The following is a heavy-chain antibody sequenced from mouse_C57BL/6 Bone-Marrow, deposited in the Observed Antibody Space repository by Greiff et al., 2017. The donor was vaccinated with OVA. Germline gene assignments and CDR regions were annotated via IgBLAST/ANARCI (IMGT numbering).Heavy chain of an antibody. CDR2: IYPRSGNT. CDR3: ARSPGTMDY. J-gene: IGHJ4*01. V-gene: IGHV1-81*01. CDR1: GYPFTSYG. Sequence: VQLQQSGAELARPGASVQLSCTASGYPFTSYGISWVKQRPCPGLSWIGEIYPRSGNTYYNEKFKGKATLTADKSSSTAYMELRSLTSEDSAVYFCARSPGTMDYWGQGTSVTVSS.